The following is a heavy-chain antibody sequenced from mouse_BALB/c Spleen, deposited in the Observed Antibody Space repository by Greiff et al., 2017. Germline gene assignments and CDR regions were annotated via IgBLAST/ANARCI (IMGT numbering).Heavy chain of an antibody. CDR1: GFTFSSFG. J-gene: IGHJ3*01. CDR3: ARSGYGNYPSY. CDR2: ISSGSSTI. V-gene: IGHV5-17*02. Sequence: EVKVVESGGGLVQPGGSRKLSCAASGFTFSSFGMHWVRQAPVKGLEWVAYISSGSSTIYYADTVKGRFTISRDNPKNTLFLQMTSLRSEDTAMYYCARSGYGNYPSYWGQGTLVTVSA. D-gene: IGHD2-1*01.